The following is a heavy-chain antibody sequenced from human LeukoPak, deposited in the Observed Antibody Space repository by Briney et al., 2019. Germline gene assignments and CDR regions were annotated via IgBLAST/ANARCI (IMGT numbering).Heavy chain of an antibody. CDR3: ARVFWGAVDYWYFDL. CDR2: IIPIFDKV. Sequence: ASVKVSCKASGDTFSDYAISWVRQAPGQGLEWMGAIIPIFDKVNYAQKFQGRFTITANESTSTTYMELRSLGSEDTAVYYCARVFWGAVDYWYFDLWGRGTLVTVSS. J-gene: IGHJ2*01. D-gene: IGHD3-16*01. CDR1: GDTFSDYA. V-gene: IGHV1-69*01.